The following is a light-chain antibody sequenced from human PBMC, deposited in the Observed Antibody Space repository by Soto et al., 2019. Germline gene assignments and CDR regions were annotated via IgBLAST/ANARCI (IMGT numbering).Light chain of an antibody. V-gene: IGLV2-14*01. CDR1: SSDVGAYNY. CDR3: SSYTSSSTLMV. CDR2: DVT. J-gene: IGLJ3*02. Sequence: QSALTQPASGSGSPGQSITISCTGTSSDVGAYNYVSWYQQHPGKAPKLLIYDVTNRPSGVSNRFSGSKSGNTASLTISGLQAEDEADYYCSSYTSSSTLMVFGGGTKLTVL.